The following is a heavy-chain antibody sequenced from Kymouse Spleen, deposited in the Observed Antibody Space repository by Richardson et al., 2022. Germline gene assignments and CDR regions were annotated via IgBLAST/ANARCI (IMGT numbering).Heavy chain of an antibody. CDR2: ISSSSSYI. V-gene: IGHV3-21*03. CDR1: GFTFSSYS. CDR3: ARDHGLRYFDWFFFPLYYYYYYGMDV. D-gene: IGHD3-9*01. J-gene: IGHJ6*02. Sequence: EVQLVESGGGLVKPGGSLRLSCAASGFTFSSYSMNWVRQAPGKGLEWVSSISSSSSYIYYADSVKGRFTISRDNAKNSLYLQMNSLRAEDTAVYYCARDHGLRYFDWFFFPLYYYYYYGMDVWGQGTTVTVSS.